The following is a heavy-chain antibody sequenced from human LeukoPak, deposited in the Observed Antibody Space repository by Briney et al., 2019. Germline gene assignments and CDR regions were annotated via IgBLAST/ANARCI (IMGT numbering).Heavy chain of an antibody. V-gene: IGHV5-51*01. CDR1: GYSFNAYY. CDR3: ARLMTLVRGGLKRLPRSCGMDV. CDR2: IYPGDSDT. Sequence: GESLKISCKGSGYSFNAYYIAWVRQMPGKDLEWMGAIYPGDSDTTYSPSLQGRVTISADKSATTAYLQWNSLKASDTAIYYCARLMTLVRGGLKRLPRSCGMDVWGQGTTVTVS. J-gene: IGHJ6*02. D-gene: IGHD3-10*01.